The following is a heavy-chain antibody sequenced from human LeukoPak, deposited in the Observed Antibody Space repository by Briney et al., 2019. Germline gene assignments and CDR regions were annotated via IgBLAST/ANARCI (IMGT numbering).Heavy chain of an antibody. CDR3: ARAPRDYDSGAFDI. J-gene: IGHJ3*02. D-gene: IGHD3-22*01. CDR2: IYSGGNT. CDR1: GFTFSSYG. V-gene: IGHV3-53*01. Sequence: GGSLRLSCAASGFTFSSYGMSWVRQAPGKGLEWVSFIYSGGNTHYSDSVKGRFTISRDNSKNTLYLQMNSLRAEDTAVYYCARAPRDYDSGAFDIWGQGTMVTVSS.